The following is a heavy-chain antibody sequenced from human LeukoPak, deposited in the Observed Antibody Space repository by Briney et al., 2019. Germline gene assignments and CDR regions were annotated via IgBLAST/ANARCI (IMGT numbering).Heavy chain of an antibody. CDR3: ARGFLYGRPRTFDI. CDR2: INHSGST. CDR1: GGSFSGYY. J-gene: IGHJ3*02. V-gene: IGHV4-34*01. D-gene: IGHD4-17*01. Sequence: PSETLSLTCAVYGGSFSGYYWSWTRQPPGKGLEWIGEINHSGSTNYNPSLKSRVTISVDTSKNQFSLKLSSVTAADTAVYYCARGFLYGRPRTFDIWGQGTMVTVSS.